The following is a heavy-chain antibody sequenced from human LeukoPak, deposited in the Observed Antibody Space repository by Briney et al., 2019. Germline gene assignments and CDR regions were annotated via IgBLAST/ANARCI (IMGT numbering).Heavy chain of an antibody. J-gene: IGHJ5*02. CDR3: ARGEYNWNDLHL. Sequence: TGGSLRLSCAASGFTVGINYMSWVRQAPGRGLEWVSVMYSSGTTYYTESVKGRFTISRDNSKNTLYLQMNSLRAEDTAVYYCARGEYNWNDLHLWGQGTLVTVSS. D-gene: IGHD1-20*01. CDR1: GFTVGINY. CDR2: MYSSGTT. V-gene: IGHV3-66*01.